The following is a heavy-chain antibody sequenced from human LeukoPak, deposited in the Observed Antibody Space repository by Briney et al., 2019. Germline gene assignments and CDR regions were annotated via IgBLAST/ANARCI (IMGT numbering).Heavy chain of an antibody. CDR3: TTSSNRVYYYYYYMDV. CDR2: IKSKTDGGTT. D-gene: IGHD1-14*01. V-gene: IGHV3-15*01. J-gene: IGHJ6*03. Sequence: AGSLRLSCAASGFTSSNAWMSWVRQAPGKGLEWVGRIKSKTDGGTTDYAAPVKGRCTISRDDSKNTLYLQMNSLKTEDTAVYYCTTSSNRVYYYYYYMDVWGKGTTVTISS. CDR1: GFTSSNAW.